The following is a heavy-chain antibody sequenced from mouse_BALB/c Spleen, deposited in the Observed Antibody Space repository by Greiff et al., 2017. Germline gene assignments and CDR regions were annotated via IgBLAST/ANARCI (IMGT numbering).Heavy chain of an antibody. CDR1: GFTFSSYG. D-gene: IGHD1-2*01. CDR3: GRPIPTAHFDY. J-gene: IGHJ2*01. Sequence: EVKLMESGGDLVKPGGSLKLSCAASGFTFSSYGMSWVRQTPDKRLEWVATISSGGSYTYYPDSVKGRFTISRDNAKNTLYLQMSSLKSEDTAMYYCGRPIPTAHFDYWGQGTTLTVSS. V-gene: IGHV5-6*01. CDR2: ISSGGSYT.